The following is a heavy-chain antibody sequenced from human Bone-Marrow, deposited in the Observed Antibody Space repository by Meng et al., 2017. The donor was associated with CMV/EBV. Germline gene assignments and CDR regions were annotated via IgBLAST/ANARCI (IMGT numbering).Heavy chain of an antibody. Sequence: GGSLRLSCAASGFTFSDYYMSWIRQAPGKGLEWFSYISSSGSTISYADSVKGRFTISRDNAKNSLYLQMNSLRAEDTAVYYCACVLRGDDIWSGYQMVDYGMDVWGQGTTVTVSS. D-gene: IGHD3-3*01. CDR3: ACVLRGDDIWSGYQMVDYGMDV. V-gene: IGHV3-11*01. CDR1: GFTFSDYY. J-gene: IGHJ6*02. CDR2: ISSSGSTI.